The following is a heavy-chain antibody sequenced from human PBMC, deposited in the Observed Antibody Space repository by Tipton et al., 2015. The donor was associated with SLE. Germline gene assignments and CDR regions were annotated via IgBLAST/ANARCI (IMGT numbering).Heavy chain of an antibody. V-gene: IGHV4-34*01. CDR2: INHSGST. CDR3: AREWGSTSY. D-gene: IGHD3-10*01. CDR1: GGSFSGYY. Sequence: AGLVKPSETLSLTCAVYGGSFSGYYWSWIRQPPGKGLEWIGEINHSGSTNYNPSLKSRVTISVDTSKNHFSLKMISVTAADTAVYYCAREWGSTSYWGQGTLVTVSS. J-gene: IGHJ4*02.